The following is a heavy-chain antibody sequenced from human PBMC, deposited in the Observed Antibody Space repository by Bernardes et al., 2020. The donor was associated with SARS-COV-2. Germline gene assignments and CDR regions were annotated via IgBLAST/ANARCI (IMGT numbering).Heavy chain of an antibody. J-gene: IGHJ6*03. D-gene: IGHD3-3*01. V-gene: IGHV1-2*02. CDR2: INPNSGGT. CDR3: ARDGSGYFYYYMDV. CDR1: GYTFTGYY. Sequence: ASVKVSCQASGYTFTGYYMHLVRQAPGQGLEWMGLINPNSGGTNYAQKFQGRVTMTRDTSISTAYMELSRLRSDDTAVYYCARDGSGYFYYYMDVWGKGTTVTVSS.